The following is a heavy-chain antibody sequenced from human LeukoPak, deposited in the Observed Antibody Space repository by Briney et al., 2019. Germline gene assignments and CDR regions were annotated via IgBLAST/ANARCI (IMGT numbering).Heavy chain of an antibody. D-gene: IGHD6-19*01. CDR3: TRLAVAVLARQGFDY. CDR2: INHSGST. V-gene: IGHV4-34*01. Sequence: SETLSLTCAVYGGSFSGYYWSWIRDPPGEGLEWVGEINHSGSTNYNPSLKSRVTISVDTSKNQFSLKMNSVTAADTAVYYCTRLAVAVLARQGFDYWGQGTLVTVSS. CDR1: GGSFSGYY. J-gene: IGHJ4*02.